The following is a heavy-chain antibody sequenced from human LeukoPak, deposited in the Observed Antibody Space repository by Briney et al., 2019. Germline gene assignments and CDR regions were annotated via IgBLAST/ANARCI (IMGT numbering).Heavy chain of an antibody. CDR1: TFTFSRYW. Sequence: PGGSLRLSCAASTFTFSRYWMSWVRQAPGKGLEWVANIKQDGSEKYYVDSVKGRFTISRDNAKNSLFLQMNSLGAEDTAVYYCARDIGRYFDFGGQGTLVTVSS. CDR3: ARDIGRYFDF. V-gene: IGHV3-7*04. CDR2: IKQDGSEK. D-gene: IGHD3-9*01. J-gene: IGHJ4*02.